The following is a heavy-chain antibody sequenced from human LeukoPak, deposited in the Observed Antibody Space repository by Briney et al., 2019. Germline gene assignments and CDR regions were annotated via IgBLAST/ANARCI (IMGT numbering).Heavy chain of an antibody. D-gene: IGHD3-22*01. CDR3: ARDYYYDSSGYSDCFDY. J-gene: IGHJ4*02. V-gene: IGHV3-7*01. CDR1: GFTFSSYW. Sequence: GGSLRLSCAASGFTFSSYWMSWVRQAPGKGLEWVANIKQDGSEKYYVDSVKGRFTISRDNAKNSLYLQMNSLRAEDTAVYYCARDYYYDSSGYSDCFDYWGQGTLVTVSS. CDR2: IKQDGSEK.